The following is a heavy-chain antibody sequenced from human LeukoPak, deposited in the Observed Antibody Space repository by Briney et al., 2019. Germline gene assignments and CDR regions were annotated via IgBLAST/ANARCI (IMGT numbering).Heavy chain of an antibody. D-gene: IGHD1-26*01. J-gene: IGHJ4*02. CDR3: ARGSGSFSGGFDY. Sequence: GSLRLSCAASGFTFSSYGMHWVHQPPGKGLELVTIIWSDGTNKYYADSVKGRFTISRDNSKNTLYLQMNSLRAEDTAVYYCARGSGSFSGGFDYWGQGTLVTVSS. CDR1: GFTFSSYG. V-gene: IGHV3-33*01. CDR2: IWSDGTNK.